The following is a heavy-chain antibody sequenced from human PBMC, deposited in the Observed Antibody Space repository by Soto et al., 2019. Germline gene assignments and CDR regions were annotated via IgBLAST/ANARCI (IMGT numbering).Heavy chain of an antibody. Sequence: DVQLVESGGGLIQPGESLRLSCAAFGLTISGKKYVAWVRQAPGKGLEWVSGLYDVDGSFYADSVRGRCTTSSDSSKPTVYLQMNDLRPDDTAVYYCATWHEREHAYDVWGQGTTVTVSS. CDR2: LYDVDGS. V-gene: IGHV3-53*01. CDR3: ATWHEREHAYDV. CDR1: GLTISGKKY. J-gene: IGHJ3*01. D-gene: IGHD1-1*01.